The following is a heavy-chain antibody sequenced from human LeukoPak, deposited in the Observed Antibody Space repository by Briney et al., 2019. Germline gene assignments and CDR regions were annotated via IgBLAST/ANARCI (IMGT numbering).Heavy chain of an antibody. D-gene: IGHD2-8*02. V-gene: IGHV3-11*06. CDR2: ISSSSSDT. Sequence: GGSLRLSCAASGFTFTDYYMSWIRQAPGKGLDWLSYISSSSSDTNYADSVRGRFTISRDNAKKSLYLQMNSLRAEDTGVYYCVRTGGRDGGTWGQGTLVTVSS. J-gene: IGHJ5*02. CDR3: VRTGGRDGGT. CDR1: GFTFTDYY.